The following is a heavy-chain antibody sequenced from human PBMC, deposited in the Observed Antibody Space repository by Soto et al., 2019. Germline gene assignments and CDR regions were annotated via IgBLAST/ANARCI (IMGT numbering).Heavy chain of an antibody. CDR1: GGTSTRYA. CDR2: IVPMFGTS. CDR3: NRGSEYDFWSGYL. D-gene: IGHD3-3*01. V-gene: IGHV1-69*06. Sequence: QERLVQSGAEVRKPGSSVKVSCKVTGGTSTRYAINWVRQAPGQGLEWMGGIVPMFGTSKYAQKFQGRVTITADTSTNIAYMELRRLTSEDTAVYYCNRGSEYDFWSGYLWCQGTLVSVSS. J-gene: IGHJ4*02.